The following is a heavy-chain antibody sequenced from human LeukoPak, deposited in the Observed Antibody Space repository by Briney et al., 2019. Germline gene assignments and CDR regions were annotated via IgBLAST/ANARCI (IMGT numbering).Heavy chain of an antibody. CDR1: GFTFSSYA. Sequence: PGGSLRLSCAASGFTFSSYAMSWVRQAPGKGLEWVANIKHDGSDKHYVDSVKGRFTISRDNAKNSVYLQMSSLRAEDTDAYYCARLSVYSSTWLAYYMDVWGKGTTVTVSS. V-gene: IGHV3-7*01. CDR2: IKHDGSDK. J-gene: IGHJ6*03. CDR3: ARLSVYSSTWLAYYMDV. D-gene: IGHD6-13*01.